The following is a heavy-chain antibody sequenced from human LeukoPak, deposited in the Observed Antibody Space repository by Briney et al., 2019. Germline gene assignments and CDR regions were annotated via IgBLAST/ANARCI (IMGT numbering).Heavy chain of an antibody. J-gene: IGHJ4*02. D-gene: IGHD3-10*01. CDR2: IYYTGGT. CDR1: DGSISSYF. CDR3: TRGHYSGSGLSSYFDY. Sequence: SETLSLTCTVSDGSISSYFWSWIRQAPGKGLEWIGAIYYTGGTNYNPSLKSRVTISVDTTENQFSLILRKLTSADTAVYYCTRGHYSGSGLSSYFDYWGQGTLVTVSS. V-gene: IGHV4-59*01.